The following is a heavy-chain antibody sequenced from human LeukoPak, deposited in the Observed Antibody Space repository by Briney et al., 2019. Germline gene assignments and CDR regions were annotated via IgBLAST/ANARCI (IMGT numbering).Heavy chain of an antibody. Sequence: GGSLRLSCAASGFTFSDSYMTWIRQAPGKGLEWVSYISSTAYTIFYADSVKGRFTISRDNAKNSLYLQINSLRAEDTAVYYCARAGYDFWSGGGNYYYYYMDVWGKGTTVTVSS. CDR2: ISSTAYTI. J-gene: IGHJ6*03. D-gene: IGHD3-3*01. V-gene: IGHV3-11*04. CDR3: ARAGYDFWSGGGNYYYYYMDV. CDR1: GFTFSDSY.